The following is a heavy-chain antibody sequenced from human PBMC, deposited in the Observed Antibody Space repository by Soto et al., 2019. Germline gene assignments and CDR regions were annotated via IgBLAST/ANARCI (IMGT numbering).Heavy chain of an antibody. Sequence: GGSLRPSCAASGFTFSSYAMSWVRQAPGKGLEWVSAISGSGGSTYYADSVKGRFTVSRDNSKNTLYLQMNSLRAEDTAVYYCAKGIAVALYNWFDPWGQGTLVTVSS. D-gene: IGHD6-19*01. CDR2: ISGSGGST. CDR1: GFTFSSYA. V-gene: IGHV3-23*01. CDR3: AKGIAVALYNWFDP. J-gene: IGHJ5*02.